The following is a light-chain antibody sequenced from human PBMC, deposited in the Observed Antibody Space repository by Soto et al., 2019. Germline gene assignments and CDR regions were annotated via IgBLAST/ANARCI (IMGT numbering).Light chain of an antibody. CDR3: CSSGGSPTYV. CDR1: SSNVGSYKL. CDR2: EVN. J-gene: IGLJ1*01. V-gene: IGLV2-23*02. Sequence: QSALTQPASVSGSPGQSITISCTGTSSNVGSYKLVSWYQQHPGKAPKLMIFEVNKRPSGVSKRFSGSKSGNTAPLTISGLKVEDEADYYCCSSGGSPTYVFGTGTKLTVL.